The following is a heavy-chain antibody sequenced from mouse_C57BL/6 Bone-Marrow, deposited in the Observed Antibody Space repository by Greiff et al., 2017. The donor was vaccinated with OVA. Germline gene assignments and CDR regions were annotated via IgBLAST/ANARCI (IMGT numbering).Heavy chain of an antibody. CDR3: ARENYGEAWFAY. D-gene: IGHD2-4*01. Sequence: EVMLVESGGGLVKPGGSLKLSCAASGFTFSSYAMSWVRQTPEKRLEWVATISDGGSYTYYPDNVKGRFTISRDNAKNNLYLQMSHLKSEDTAMYYCARENYGEAWFAYWGQGTLVTVSA. V-gene: IGHV5-4*01. J-gene: IGHJ3*01. CDR1: GFTFSSYA. CDR2: ISDGGSYT.